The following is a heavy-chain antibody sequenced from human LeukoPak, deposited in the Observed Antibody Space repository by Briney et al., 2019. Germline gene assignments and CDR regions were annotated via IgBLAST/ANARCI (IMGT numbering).Heavy chain of an antibody. V-gene: IGHV3-33*08. J-gene: IGHJ4*02. CDR3: ARERAAAASPIDY. Sequence: GGSLRLSCAASGFTFSTYGMHWVRQAPGKGLEWVAVIWYDGSNKYYADSVKGRFTISRDNSKNTLFLQMNSLRAEDTAVYYCARERAAAASPIDYWGQGTLVTVSS. CDR2: IWYDGSNK. D-gene: IGHD6-13*01. CDR1: GFTFSTYG.